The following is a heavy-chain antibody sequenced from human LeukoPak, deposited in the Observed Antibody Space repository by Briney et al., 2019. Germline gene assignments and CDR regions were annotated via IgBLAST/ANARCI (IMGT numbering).Heavy chain of an antibody. J-gene: IGHJ4*02. CDR2: IYYSGST. Sequence: SETLSLTCTVSGGSISSYYWGWIRQPPGKGLEWIGSIYYSGSTYYNPSLKSRVTISVDTSKNQFSLKLSSVTAADTAVYYCATKQTYYYDSSGYVDYWGQGTLVTVSS. D-gene: IGHD3-22*01. CDR3: ATKQTYYYDSSGYVDY. V-gene: IGHV4-39*01. CDR1: GGSISSYY.